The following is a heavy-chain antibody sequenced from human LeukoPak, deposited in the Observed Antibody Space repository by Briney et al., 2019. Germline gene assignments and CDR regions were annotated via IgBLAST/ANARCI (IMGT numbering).Heavy chain of an antibody. Sequence: SETLSLTCAVYGGSFSGYYWSWIRQPPGKGLEWIGEINHSGSTNYNPSLKGRVTISVDTSKNQFSLKLSSVTAADTAVYYCARGSSEFDYWGQGTLVTVSS. J-gene: IGHJ4*02. CDR1: GGSFSGYY. V-gene: IGHV4-34*01. CDR3: ARGSSEFDY. CDR2: INHSGST. D-gene: IGHD6-6*01.